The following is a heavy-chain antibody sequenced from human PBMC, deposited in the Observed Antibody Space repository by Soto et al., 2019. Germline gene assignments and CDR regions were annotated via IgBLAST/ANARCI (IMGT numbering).Heavy chain of an antibody. V-gene: IGHV1-69*13. CDR3: ARAGDIVVVVAATENHYNWFDP. CDR2: IIPIFGTA. CDR1: GGSFSSYA. Sequence: GASVKVSCKASGGSFSSYAISWVRQAPGQGLEWMGGIIPIFGTANYAQKFQGRVTITADESTSTAYMELSSLRSEDTAVYYCARAGDIVVVVAATENHYNWFDPWGQGTLVTVSS. J-gene: IGHJ5*02. D-gene: IGHD2-15*01.